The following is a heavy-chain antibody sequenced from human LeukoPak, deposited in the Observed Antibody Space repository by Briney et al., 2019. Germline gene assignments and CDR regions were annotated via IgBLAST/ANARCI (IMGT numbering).Heavy chain of an antibody. Sequence: PSETLSLTCTVSGGSISSGDYYWSWIRQPPGKGLEWIGYTYYSGSTYYNPSLKSRVTISVDTSKNQFSLKLSSVTAADTAVYYCARGRGWQLLWDGYYFDYWGQGTLVTVSS. D-gene: IGHD2-15*01. J-gene: IGHJ4*02. CDR2: TYYSGST. CDR3: ARGRGWQLLWDGYYFDY. CDR1: GGSISSGDYY. V-gene: IGHV4-30-4*01.